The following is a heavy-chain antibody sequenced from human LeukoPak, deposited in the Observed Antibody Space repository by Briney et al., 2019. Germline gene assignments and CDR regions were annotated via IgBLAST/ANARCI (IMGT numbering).Heavy chain of an antibody. CDR1: GYTFTGYY. CDR2: INPNSGGT. V-gene: IGHV1-2*02. D-gene: IGHD6-13*01. Sequence: ASVKVSCKASGYTFTGYYMHWVRQAPGQGLEWMGWINPNSGGTNYAQKFQGRVTMTRDTSISTAYMELSRLRSDDTAVYYCARGLSSSWSGSFDYWGQGTLVTVSS. CDR3: ARGLSSSWSGSFDY. J-gene: IGHJ4*02.